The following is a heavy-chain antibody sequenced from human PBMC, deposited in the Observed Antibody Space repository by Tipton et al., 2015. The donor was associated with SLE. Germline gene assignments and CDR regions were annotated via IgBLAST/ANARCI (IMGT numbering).Heavy chain of an antibody. CDR2: IKPDGSEE. Sequence: AVSGFTFSNNWMTWARQAPGKGLEWVAHIKPDGSEEFYVDSVRGRFIISRDNAKSSLYLQMNSLNAEDTAVYYCAREYQGSFYVNGAFDVWGQGTVVTVSS. J-gene: IGHJ3*01. CDR3: AREYQGSFYVNGAFDV. D-gene: IGHD3-10*01. V-gene: IGHV3-7*01. CDR1: GFTFSNNW.